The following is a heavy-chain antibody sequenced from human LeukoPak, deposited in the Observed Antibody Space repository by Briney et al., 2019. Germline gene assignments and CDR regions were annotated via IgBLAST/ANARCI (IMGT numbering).Heavy chain of an antibody. J-gene: IGHJ4*02. CDR3: VRDRRSGYYSTFDY. CDR1: GFTFSSYE. Sequence: GGSLRLSCAASGFTFSSYEMNWVRRAPGKGLEWVSYIGSSDSTRYYADSVKGRFTVSRDNAKNSLFLQMNSLRAADTAIYYCVRDRRSGYYSTFDYWGQGTLVTVSS. CDR2: IGSSDSTR. D-gene: IGHD3-3*01. V-gene: IGHV3-48*03.